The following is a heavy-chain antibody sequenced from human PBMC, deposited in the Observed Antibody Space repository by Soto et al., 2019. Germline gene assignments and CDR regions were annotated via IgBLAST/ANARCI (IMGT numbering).Heavy chain of an antibody. D-gene: IGHD2-2*01. V-gene: IGHV1-18*01. CDR3: ARGEDIVLVPPAPRPRFDP. Sequence: ASVKVSCKASGYTFTSYGISWVRQAPGQGLEWMGWISAYNGNTNYAQKLQGRVTMTTDTSTSTVYMELSSLRSEDTAVYYCARGEDIVLVPPAPRPRFDPWGQGPLVTLSS. J-gene: IGHJ5*02. CDR2: ISAYNGNT. CDR1: GYTFTSYG.